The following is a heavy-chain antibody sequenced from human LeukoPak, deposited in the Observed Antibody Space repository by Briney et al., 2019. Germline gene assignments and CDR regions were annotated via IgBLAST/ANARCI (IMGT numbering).Heavy chain of an antibody. D-gene: IGHD1-26*01. CDR3: ARGNVGATPVDY. Sequence: GGSLRLSCAASGFTFDDYAMHWVRQAPGKGLEWVSGISWNSGSIGCADSVKGRFTISRDNAKNSLYLQMNSLRAEDTALYYCARGNVGATPVDYWGQGTLVTVSS. CDR1: GFTFDDYA. J-gene: IGHJ4*02. V-gene: IGHV3-9*01. CDR2: ISWNSGSI.